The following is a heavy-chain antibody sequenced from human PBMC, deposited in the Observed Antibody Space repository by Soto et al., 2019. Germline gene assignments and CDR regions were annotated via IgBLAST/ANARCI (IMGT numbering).Heavy chain of an antibody. Sequence: SETLSLTCAVSCYSISSGYYWGWIRQPPGKGLEWIVSIYHSGSTYYNPSLNSRVTISVDTSKNQFSLKLSSVTAADTAVYYCARVESWDSSGHDAFDIWGQGTMVPVSS. CDR3: ARVESWDSSGHDAFDI. V-gene: IGHV4-38-2*01. J-gene: IGHJ3*02. D-gene: IGHD3-22*01. CDR2: IYHSGST. CDR1: CYSISSGYY.